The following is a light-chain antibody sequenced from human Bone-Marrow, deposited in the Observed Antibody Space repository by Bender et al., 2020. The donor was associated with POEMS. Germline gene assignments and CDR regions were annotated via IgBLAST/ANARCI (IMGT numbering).Light chain of an antibody. V-gene: IGLV2-23*01. CDR2: EGT. Sequence: QSALTQPASVSGSPGQSIAISCTGTSSDIGTYNYVSWYQQYPGKAPKIIIYEGTKRPSGVSNRFSGSKSGNTASLTISGLQAEDEADYYCCSYSGSSTQVFGGGTKLTVL. J-gene: IGLJ3*02. CDR3: CSYSGSSTQV. CDR1: SSDIGTYNY.